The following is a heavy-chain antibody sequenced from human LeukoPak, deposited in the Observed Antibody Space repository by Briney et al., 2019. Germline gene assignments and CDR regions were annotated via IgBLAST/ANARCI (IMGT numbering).Heavy chain of an antibody. J-gene: IGHJ6*04. D-gene: IGHD3-22*01. Sequence: GGSLRLSCAASGCTFSDYYMSWIRQAPGKGLERVSYMSSSGSTIYYADSVKGRFTFSRDNAKNSLYLQMNSLRAEDTAVYYCARDLARVVVSALDVWGKGTTVTVSS. CDR2: MSSSGSTI. CDR1: GCTFSDYY. V-gene: IGHV3-11*04. CDR3: ARDLARVVVSALDV.